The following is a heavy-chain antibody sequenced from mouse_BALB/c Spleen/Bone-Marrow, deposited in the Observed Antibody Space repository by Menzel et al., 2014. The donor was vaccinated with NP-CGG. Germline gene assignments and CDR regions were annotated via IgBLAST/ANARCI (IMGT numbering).Heavy chain of an antibody. J-gene: IGHJ1*01. CDR1: GYTFTSYW. V-gene: IGHV1S41*01. Sequence: DLVKPGAPVKLSCKASGYTFTSYWINWIKQRPGQGLEWIGRFAPGSGNTYYNEMFKGKATLTVDTSSSTAYIQLSSLSSEDSAVYFCARARSTVITTWYLDVWGAGTTVTVSS. CDR3: ARARSTVITTWYLDV. CDR2: FAPGSGNT. D-gene: IGHD2-4*01.